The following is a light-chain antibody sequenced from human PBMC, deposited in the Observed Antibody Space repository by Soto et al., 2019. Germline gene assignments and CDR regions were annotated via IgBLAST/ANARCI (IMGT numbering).Light chain of an antibody. CDR2: KAS. V-gene: IGKV1-39*01. J-gene: IGKJ1*01. CDR3: LQDYGDSWT. CDR1: QSISSY. Sequence: DIQMTHSAPSLSASVVCRVTITCRASQSISSYLNWYQQKPGKAPKLLIYKASTLESGVPSNFSGSGSGTEFTLSISSLQPEDFATYYCLQDYGDSWTFGQGTKV.